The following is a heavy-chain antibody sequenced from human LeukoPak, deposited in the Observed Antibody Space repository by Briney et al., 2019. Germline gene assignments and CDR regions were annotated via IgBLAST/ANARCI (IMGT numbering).Heavy chain of an antibody. J-gene: IGHJ4*02. CDR1: GFTFSSYG. D-gene: IGHD3-10*01. CDR2: IWYDGSNK. Sequence: GRSLRLSCAASGFTFSSYGMHWVRQAPGKGLEWVAVIWYDGSNKYYADSVKGRFTISRDNSKNSLYLQMNSLRTEDTALYYCAGGSGTMFDYWGQGTLVTVSS. V-gene: IGHV3-33*03. CDR3: AGGSGTMFDY.